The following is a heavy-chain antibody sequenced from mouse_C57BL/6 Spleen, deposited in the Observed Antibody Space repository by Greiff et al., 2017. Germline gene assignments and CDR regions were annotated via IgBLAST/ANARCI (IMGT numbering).Heavy chain of an antibody. CDR2: IYPGSGST. J-gene: IGHJ2*01. CDR3: AREARQIRLGFDY. D-gene: IGHD3-2*02. CDR1: GYTFISYW. V-gene: IGHV1-55*01. Sequence: QVQLKQPGAELVKPGASVKMSCKASGYTFISYWITWVKQRPGQGLEWIGDIYPGSGSTNYNEKFKSKATLTVDTSSSTAYMQLSSLTSEDSAVXYCAREARQIRLGFDYWGQGTTLTVSS.